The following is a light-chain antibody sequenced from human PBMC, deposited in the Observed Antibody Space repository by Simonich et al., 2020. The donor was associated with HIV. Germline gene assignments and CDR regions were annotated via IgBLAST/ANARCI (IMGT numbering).Light chain of an antibody. CDR3: QQYYSTPRT. V-gene: IGKV4-1*01. Sequence: DIVMTQSPDSLAVSLGEWATINCKSSQNILYSSNNKNYLAWYQQKPGQPPKLLIYWASTRESGVPDRFSGSGSGTDFTLTIRSLQAEDVAVYYCQQYYSTPRTFGQGTKVEIK. CDR2: WAS. J-gene: IGKJ1*01. CDR1: QNILYSSNNKNY.